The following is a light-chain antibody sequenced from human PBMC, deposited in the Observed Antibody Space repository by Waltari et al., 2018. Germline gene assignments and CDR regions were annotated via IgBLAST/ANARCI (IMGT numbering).Light chain of an antibody. Sequence: QTVVTQEPSLSVSPGGTVTLTCALSSGSVSRTSYPTWYQQTPGQAPRTLVYKATSRSSGVPDRFSGSILGNKAALAITGAQADDESDYYCSLYTGSGIWVFGGGTKLTVL. CDR2: KAT. V-gene: IGLV8-61*01. CDR1: SGSVSRTSY. CDR3: SLYTGSGIWV. J-gene: IGLJ3*02.